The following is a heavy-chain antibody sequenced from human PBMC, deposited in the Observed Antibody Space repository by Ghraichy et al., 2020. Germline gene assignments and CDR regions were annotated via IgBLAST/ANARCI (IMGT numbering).Heavy chain of an antibody. CDR3: AREKGLLWFGELFDAFDI. V-gene: IGHV1-18*01. CDR2: ISAYNGNT. Sequence: ASVKVSCKASGYTFTSYGISWVRQAPGQGLEWMGWISAYNGNTNYAQKLQGRVTMTTDTSTSTAYMELRSLRSDDTAVYYCAREKGLLWFGELFDAFDIWGQGTMVTVSS. D-gene: IGHD3-10*01. CDR1: GYTFTSYG. J-gene: IGHJ3*02.